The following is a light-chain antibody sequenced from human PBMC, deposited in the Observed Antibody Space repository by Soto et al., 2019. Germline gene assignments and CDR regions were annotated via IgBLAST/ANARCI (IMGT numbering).Light chain of an antibody. J-gene: IGKJ1*01. CDR1: QSISTS. CDR2: AAS. V-gene: IGKV1-39*01. CDR3: QQSYNTRWT. Sequence: DIQMTQSPSSLSASVGDRVTITCRASQSISTSLNWYQQKPGKAQKLLIFAASSLQSGVPSRFSGSGSGTDFTLSIRNLQPQDFATYYCQQSYNTRWTFGQGTKVDIX.